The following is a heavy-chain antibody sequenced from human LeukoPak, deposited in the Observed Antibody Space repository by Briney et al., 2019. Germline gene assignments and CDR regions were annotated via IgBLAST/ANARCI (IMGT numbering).Heavy chain of an antibody. CDR2: IKEDGSEI. CDR1: GFTFSNYW. D-gene: IGHD3-10*01. Sequence: PGGSLRLSCAAFGFTFSNYWMTWIRQAPGKGLEWVANIKEDGSEIYYVDSVRGRFTISRVNAKNSLYLQMNSLRAEDTAVYYCARESVGGRGRRTSLWQSATSQNYYYYGMDVWGQGTTVTVSS. J-gene: IGHJ6*02. CDR3: ARESVGGRGRRTSLWQSATSQNYYYYGMDV. V-gene: IGHV3-7*05.